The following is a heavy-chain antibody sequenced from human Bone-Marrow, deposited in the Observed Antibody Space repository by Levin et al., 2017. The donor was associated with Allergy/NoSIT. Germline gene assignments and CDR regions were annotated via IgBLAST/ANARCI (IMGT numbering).Heavy chain of an antibody. D-gene: IGHD6-6*01. J-gene: IGHJ5*02. CDR3: VRDPYSTSSTVQRGYWFDP. CDR2: INSDGSST. CDR1: GFTFSDYW. Sequence: GESLKISCAASGFTFSDYWMYWVRQAPGKGPVWVSRINSDGSSTRYADSVRGRFTISRDNAKNMLYLQMNSLRAEDTAVYYCVRDPYSTSSTVQRGYWFDPWGQGTLVTVSS. V-gene: IGHV3-74*01.